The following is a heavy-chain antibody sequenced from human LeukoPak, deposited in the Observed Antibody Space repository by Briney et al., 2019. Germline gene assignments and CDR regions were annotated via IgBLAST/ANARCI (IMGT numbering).Heavy chain of an antibody. CDR2: VKQDGSEK. J-gene: IGHJ4*02. Sequence: GGSLRLSCVVSGFTFSSYWMSWVRQAPGKGLEWVANVKQDGSEKYYVDSVKGRFTMSRDNAKNSLYLQMNSLRAEDTAVYYCARVQWELRGVGSYFEYWGQGALVTVSS. CDR1: GFTFSSYW. CDR3: ARVQWELRGVGSYFEY. V-gene: IGHV3-7*01. D-gene: IGHD1-26*01.